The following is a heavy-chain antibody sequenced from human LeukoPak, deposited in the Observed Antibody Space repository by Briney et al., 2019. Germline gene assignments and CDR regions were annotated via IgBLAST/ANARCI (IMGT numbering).Heavy chain of an antibody. CDR2: SYNSGST. J-gene: IGHJ4*02. CDR3: ARHQSYGSGTYYAPFDN. D-gene: IGHD3-10*01. CDR1: GGSVSSSSYY. Sequence: PSETLSLTCTVSGGSVSSSSYYWGWIRQPPMKGLEWIGSSYNSGSTEYNLSLKSRVTISVDTSRNQFSLKLSSVTAADTAVYYCARHQSYGSGTYYAPFDNWGQGILVTVSS. V-gene: IGHV4-39*01.